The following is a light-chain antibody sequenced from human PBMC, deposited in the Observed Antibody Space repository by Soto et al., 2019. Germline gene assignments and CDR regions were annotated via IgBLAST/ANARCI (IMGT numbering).Light chain of an antibody. Sequence: QSVLTQPPSVSAAPGQKVTISCSGSSSNIGNNYVSWYQQLPGTAPKLLIYYNNNRPSCIPDRFSGSKSGTSATLGITGLQTGDEADYYCGTWDSSLSAVVFGGGTKLTVL. CDR1: SSNIGNNY. CDR3: GTWDSSLSAVV. V-gene: IGLV1-51*01. CDR2: YNN. J-gene: IGLJ2*01.